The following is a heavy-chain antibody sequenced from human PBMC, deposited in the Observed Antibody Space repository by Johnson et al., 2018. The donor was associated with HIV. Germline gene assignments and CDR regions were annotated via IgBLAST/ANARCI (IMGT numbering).Heavy chain of an antibody. J-gene: IGHJ3*02. Sequence: VQLVESGGGVVQPGRSLRLSCAASGFTFSSYDMHWVRQATGKGLEWVSAIGTAGDTYYPGSVKGRSTISRENAKNSLYLQMNSLRAGDTAVYYCARGGRKWELLGDDAFDIWGQGTMVTVSS. D-gene: IGHD1-26*01. CDR2: IGTAGDT. CDR3: ARGGRKWELLGDDAFDI. CDR1: GFTFSSYD. V-gene: IGHV3-13*01.